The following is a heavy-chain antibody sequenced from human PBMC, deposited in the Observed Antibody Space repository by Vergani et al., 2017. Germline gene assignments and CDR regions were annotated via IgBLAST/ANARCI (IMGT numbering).Heavy chain of an antibody. D-gene: IGHD2-2*01. Sequence: QVQLVESGGGLVKPGGSLRLSCAASGFTFSDYYMSWIRQAPGKGLEWVSYISSSGSTIYYEDSVKGRFTISRDNAKNSLYLQMNSLRAEDTAVYYCARDRFPGYCSSTSCYGYYYGMDVWGQGTTVTVSS. CDR3: ARDRFPGYCSSTSCYGYYYGMDV. V-gene: IGHV3-11*04. CDR1: GFTFSDYY. J-gene: IGHJ6*02. CDR2: ISSSGSTI.